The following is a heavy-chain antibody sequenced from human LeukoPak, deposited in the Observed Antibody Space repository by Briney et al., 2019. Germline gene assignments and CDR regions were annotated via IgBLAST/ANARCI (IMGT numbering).Heavy chain of an antibody. V-gene: IGHV3-23*01. J-gene: IGHJ5*02. Sequence: GGSLRLSCAASGFTFSSYAMSWVRQAPGKGLEWVSAISGSGGSTYYADSVKGRFTISRDNSKNTLYLQMNSLRGEDTAVYYCAKDRLVYGGNPPPDCPWGQGTLVTVSS. CDR2: ISGSGGST. CDR1: GFTFSSYA. D-gene: IGHD4-17*01. CDR3: AKDRLVYGGNPPPDCP.